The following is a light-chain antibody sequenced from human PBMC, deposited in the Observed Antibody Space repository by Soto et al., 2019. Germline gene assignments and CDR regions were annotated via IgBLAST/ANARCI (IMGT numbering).Light chain of an antibody. CDR1: QGITND. J-gene: IGKJ3*01. CDR2: AAS. Sequence: DMQLTQSPSLLSASVGDRVTITCRASQGITNDFAWYQQKPGKAPKLLIYAASSLQRGVPSTFSGSGFGTESTITISSLQHDDFATYFYQHFKSDPFTFGPGTTVDFK. V-gene: IGKV1-9*01. CDR3: QHFKSDPFT.